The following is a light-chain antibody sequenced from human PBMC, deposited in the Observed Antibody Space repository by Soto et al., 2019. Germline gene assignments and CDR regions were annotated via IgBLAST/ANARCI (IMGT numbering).Light chain of an antibody. V-gene: IGKV1-5*03. CDR1: QSISSW. Sequence: DIQITQSPSTLSASVGDRVTITCRASQSISSWLAWYQQKPGKAPKLLIYKASSLESGVPSRFSGSGSGTEFTLTISSLQPDDFATYYCQQYRTFGQGTKVDI. J-gene: IGKJ1*01. CDR2: KAS. CDR3: QQYRT.